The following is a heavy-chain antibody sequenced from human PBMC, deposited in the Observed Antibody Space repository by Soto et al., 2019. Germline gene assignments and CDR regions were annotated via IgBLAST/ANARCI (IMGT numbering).Heavy chain of an antibody. Sequence: GGSLRLSCAASGFTVSSNFMSWVRQAPGKGLEWVSIIYSGGTTYYADSVKGRFTISRDNSKNTVHLQMNSLGAEDTAVYYCARARGDSWNGYYKLYFDSWGQGTLVTVSS. CDR2: IYSGGTT. J-gene: IGHJ4*02. CDR1: GFTVSSNF. CDR3: ARARGDSWNGYYKLYFDS. D-gene: IGHD3-3*01. V-gene: IGHV3-53*01.